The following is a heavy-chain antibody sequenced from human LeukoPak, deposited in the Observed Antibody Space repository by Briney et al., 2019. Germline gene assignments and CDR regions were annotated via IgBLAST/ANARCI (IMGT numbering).Heavy chain of an antibody. CDR2: ISWNSGTI. CDR3: AKGVRWGYFDF. D-gene: IGHD3-16*01. CDR1: GFTFDDYA. Sequence: PGGSLRLSCAASGFTFDDYAMHWVRQAPGKGLEWVSVISWNSGTIVYADSVKGRFTISRDNAKNSLYLQMNSLRTEDTALYYCAKGVRWGYFDFRGQGTLVTVSS. V-gene: IGHV3-9*01. J-gene: IGHJ4*02.